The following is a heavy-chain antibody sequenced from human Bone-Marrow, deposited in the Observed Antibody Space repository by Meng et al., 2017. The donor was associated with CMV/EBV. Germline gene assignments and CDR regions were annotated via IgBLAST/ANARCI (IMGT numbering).Heavy chain of an antibody. V-gene: IGHV3-33*01. CDR1: GFTFSSYG. Sequence: GESLKISCAASGFTFSSYGMHWVRQAPGKGLEWVAVIWYDGSNKYYADSVKGRFTISRDNSKNTLYLQMNSLRAEDTAVYYCARGGSCWYGGVFDHWGQGTLVTVSS. CDR2: IWYDGSNK. D-gene: IGHD6-19*01. J-gene: IGHJ4*02. CDR3: ARGGSCWYGGVFDH.